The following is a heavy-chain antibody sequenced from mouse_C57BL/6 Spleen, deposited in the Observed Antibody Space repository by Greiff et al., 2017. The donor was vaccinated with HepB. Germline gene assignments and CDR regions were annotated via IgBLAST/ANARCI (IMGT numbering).Heavy chain of an antibody. CDR2: IHPNSGST. CDR3: ARTDYGSRGNYAMDY. CDR1: GYTFTSYW. V-gene: IGHV1-64*01. J-gene: IGHJ4*01. Sequence: QVQLQQPGAELVKPGASVKLSCKASGYTFTSYWMHWVKQRPGQGLEWIGMIHPNSGSTNYNEKFKSKATLTVDKSSSTAYMQLSSLTSEDSAVYYCARTDYGSRGNYAMDYWGQGTSVTVSS. D-gene: IGHD1-1*01.